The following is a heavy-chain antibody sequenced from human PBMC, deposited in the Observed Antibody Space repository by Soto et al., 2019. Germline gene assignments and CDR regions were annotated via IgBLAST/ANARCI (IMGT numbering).Heavy chain of an antibody. CDR2: IIPILGIA. Sequence: QVKLVQSGAEVKKPGSSVKVSCKASGGTFSSYTISWVRQAPGQGLEWMGRIIPILGIANFAQKFQGRVTITADKSTSTAYMELGSLRSEDTVVYYWASLGDYGDYKLDYWGQGTPVTVSS. D-gene: IGHD4-17*01. CDR3: ASLGDYGDYKLDY. V-gene: IGHV1-69*02. CDR1: GGTFSSYT. J-gene: IGHJ4*02.